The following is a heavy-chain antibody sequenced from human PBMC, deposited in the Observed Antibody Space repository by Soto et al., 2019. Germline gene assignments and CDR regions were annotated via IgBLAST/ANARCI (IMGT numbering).Heavy chain of an antibody. Sequence: SETLSLTCAVYGGSFSGYYWSWIRQPPGKGLEWIGEINHSGSTNYNPSLKSRVTISVDTSKNQFSLKLSSVTAADTAVYYCARPGLGSSSWSPFFDYWGQGTLVTVSS. J-gene: IGHJ4*02. V-gene: IGHV4-34*01. CDR2: INHSGST. D-gene: IGHD6-13*01. CDR1: GGSFSGYY. CDR3: ARPGLGSSSWSPFFDY.